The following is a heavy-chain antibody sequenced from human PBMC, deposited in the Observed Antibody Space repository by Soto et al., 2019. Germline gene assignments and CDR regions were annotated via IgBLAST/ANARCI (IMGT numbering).Heavy chain of an antibody. J-gene: IGHJ4*02. V-gene: IGHV3-7*03. D-gene: IGHD3-3*01. CDR1: FFSFGGGW. Sequence: EVLVVACGGGVVPRGWLLRLCGAVGFFSFGGGWRKWVRQAPGKGLEWVATIKEDGRETYYVDSVKGRFTISRDSAKNSLYLQMNSLRVEDTAVYYCASTRGYWGQGTLVTVSS. CDR3: ASTRGY. CDR2: IKEDGRET.